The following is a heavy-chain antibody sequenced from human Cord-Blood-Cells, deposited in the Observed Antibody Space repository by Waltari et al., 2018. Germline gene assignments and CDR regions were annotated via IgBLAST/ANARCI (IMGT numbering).Heavy chain of an antibody. Sequence: QVQPVQPGAEVKTPGSPVKVYCKASGGTFSTYAISWVRQAPGQWLEWMGGLIPIFGTGNYAQKFQGRVTMTADESTSTAYMELSSRRAEDTAVYYCASHKDIVVVPAAIVAFDIWGQGTMVTVSS. D-gene: IGHD2-2*02. J-gene: IGHJ3*02. CDR1: GGTFSTYA. CDR3: ASHKDIVVVPAAIVAFDI. CDR2: LIPIFGTG. V-gene: IGHV1-69*01.